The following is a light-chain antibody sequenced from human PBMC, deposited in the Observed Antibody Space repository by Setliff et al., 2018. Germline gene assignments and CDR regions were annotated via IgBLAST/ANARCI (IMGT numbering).Light chain of an antibody. V-gene: IGLV2-8*01. Sequence: QCALTQPPSASGSPGQSVTISCTGSSSDVGGYDYVSWYQQHPGKVPKLMIYEVNRRPSGVPDRFSGSKSGNTASLTVSGLQAEDEADYYCSAYAGSNNWGVFGTGTKVTVL. CDR3: SAYAGSNNWGV. J-gene: IGLJ1*01. CDR2: EVN. CDR1: SSDVGGYDY.